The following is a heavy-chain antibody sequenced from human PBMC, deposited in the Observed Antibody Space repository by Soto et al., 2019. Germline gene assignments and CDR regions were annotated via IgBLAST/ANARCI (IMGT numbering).Heavy chain of an antibody. CDR1: GFSFTNYW. CDR3: ARIESIARNWFDP. D-gene: IGHD6-13*01. CDR2: IDPVDSYA. J-gene: IGHJ5*02. Sequence: PVESLKISCKGSGFSFTNYWISWVRQMPGKGLEWRGNIDPVDSYANYSPSFQCHVTFSVDTSISTAYLQWSSLKASDTAMYFCARIESIARNWFDPWGQGTLVTVS. V-gene: IGHV5-10-1*01.